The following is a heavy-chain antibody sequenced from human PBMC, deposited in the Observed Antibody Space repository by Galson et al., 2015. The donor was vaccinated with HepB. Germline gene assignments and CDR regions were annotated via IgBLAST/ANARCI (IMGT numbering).Heavy chain of an antibody. CDR2: INSYNRHT. Sequence: SVKVPCKASGYTFSSYSITWVRQAPGQGLEWVGWINSYNRHTNYAQRLQGRVTMTTDTSTNTAYMELRSLRSDDTAVYYCARGALVVVVNATQNNWFDPWGQGTLVTVSS. CDR3: ARGALVVVVNATQNNWFDP. J-gene: IGHJ5*02. V-gene: IGHV1-18*01. D-gene: IGHD2-15*01. CDR1: GYTFSSYS.